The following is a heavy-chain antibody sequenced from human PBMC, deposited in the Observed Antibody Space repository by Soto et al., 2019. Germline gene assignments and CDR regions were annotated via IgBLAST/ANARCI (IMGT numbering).Heavy chain of an antibody. CDR3: ARENHYDSSGYSQFPHDAFDI. V-gene: IGHV6-1*01. J-gene: IGHJ3*02. Sequence: SPTLSLTCSISGDSVSSNSAAWNWIRQSPSRGLEWLGRTYYRSKWYNDYAVSVKSRITINPDTSKNQFSLQLNSVTPEDTAVYYCARENHYDSSGYSQFPHDAFDIWGQGTMVTV. CDR1: GDSVSSNSAA. CDR2: TYYRSKWYN. D-gene: IGHD3-22*01.